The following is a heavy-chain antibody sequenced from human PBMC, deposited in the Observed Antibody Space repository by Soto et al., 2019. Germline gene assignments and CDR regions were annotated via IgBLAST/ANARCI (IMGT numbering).Heavy chain of an antibody. CDR3: ARNAYYGSGDYYFDY. V-gene: IGHV1-69*12. D-gene: IGHD3-10*01. Sequence: QVQLVQSGAEVKKPGSSVKVSCKASGGTFSSYAISWGRQAPGQGLEWMGGIIPIFGTANYAQKFQGRVTITADESTSTAYMELSSLRSEDTAVYYCARNAYYGSGDYYFDYWGQGTLVTVSS. CDR1: GGTFSSYA. J-gene: IGHJ4*02. CDR2: IIPIFGTA.